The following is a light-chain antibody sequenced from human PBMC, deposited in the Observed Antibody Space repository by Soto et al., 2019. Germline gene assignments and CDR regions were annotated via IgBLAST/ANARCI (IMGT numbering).Light chain of an antibody. CDR2: GAS. CDR3: QQFGSSIPHT. J-gene: IGKJ2*01. Sequence: EIVMTQSPGTLSLSPGERATISCRASQVIGSRYLAWYHQKSGQDPRLLIYGASSRATGIPDRFSGSGSGTDFTLTISRLEPEDFVVYYCQQFGSSIPHTFGQGTKLEIK. CDR1: QVIGSRY. V-gene: IGKV3-20*01.